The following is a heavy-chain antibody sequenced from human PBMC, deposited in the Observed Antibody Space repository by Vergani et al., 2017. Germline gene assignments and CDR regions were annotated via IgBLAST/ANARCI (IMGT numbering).Heavy chain of an antibody. CDR3: ARHSTSYNWNYVDWYFDL. CDR2: IYYSGST. Sequence: QVQLQESGPGLVKPSETLSLTCTVSGGSISSYYWGWIRQPPGKGLEWIGSIYYSGSTYYNPSLKSRVTISVDTSKNQFSLKLSSVTAADTAVYYCARHSTSYNWNYVDWYFDLWGRGTLVTVSS. J-gene: IGHJ2*01. CDR1: GGSISSYY. D-gene: IGHD1-7*01. V-gene: IGHV4-39*01.